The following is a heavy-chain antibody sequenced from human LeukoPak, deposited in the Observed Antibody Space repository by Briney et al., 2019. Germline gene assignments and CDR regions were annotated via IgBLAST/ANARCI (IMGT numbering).Heavy chain of an antibody. J-gene: IGHJ4*02. V-gene: IGHV4-59*01. CDR2: ISYSGST. Sequence: PSETLSLTCAVYGGSFSGYYWSWIRQPPGKGLEWIGYISYSGSTNYNPSLKSRVTISVDTSKNQFSLKLSSVTAADTAVYYCARAGSYSGYDWGAYYFDYWGQGTLVTVSS. CDR1: GGSFSGYY. CDR3: ARAGSYSGYDWGAYYFDY. D-gene: IGHD5-12*01.